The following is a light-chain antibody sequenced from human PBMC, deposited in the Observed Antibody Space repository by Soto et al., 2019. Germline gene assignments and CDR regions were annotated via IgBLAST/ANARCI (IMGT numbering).Light chain of an antibody. Sequence: DIQMTQSPSTLSASVGDRVTITCRVSQSISSWLAWYQQKPGKAPKLLIYKASSLESGVPSRFSGSGSGTEFTLTISSLQPDDFATYYCQQYNSYRTFGQGTKVEIK. J-gene: IGKJ1*01. CDR1: QSISSW. CDR3: QQYNSYRT. CDR2: KAS. V-gene: IGKV1-5*03.